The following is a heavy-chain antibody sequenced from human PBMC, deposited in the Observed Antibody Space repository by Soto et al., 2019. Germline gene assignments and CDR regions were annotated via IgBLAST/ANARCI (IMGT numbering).Heavy chain of an antibody. CDR1: GGTFSSYA. CDR2: IIPIFGTA. CDR3: ARTHYYYDSSGTSHGAFDI. J-gene: IGHJ3*02. D-gene: IGHD3-22*01. V-gene: IGHV1-69*12. Sequence: QVQLVQSGAEVKKPGSSVKVSCKASGGTFSSYAISWVRQAPGQGLEWMGGIIPIFGTANYAQKFQGRVTITADEXXSXAXXELSSLRSEDTAVYYCARTHYYYDSSGTSHGAFDIWGQGTMVTVSS.